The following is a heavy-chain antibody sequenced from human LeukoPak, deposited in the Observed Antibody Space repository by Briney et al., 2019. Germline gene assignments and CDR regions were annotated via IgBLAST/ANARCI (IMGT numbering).Heavy chain of an antibody. CDR2: ISYDGSNK. CDR3: AKDRYSSSWYWFDP. J-gene: IGHJ5*02. CDR1: GFTFSSYG. D-gene: IGHD6-13*01. V-gene: IGHV3-30*18. Sequence: GGSLRLSCAASGFTFSSYGMHWVRQAPGKGLEWVAVISYDGSNKYYADSVKGRFTISGDNSKNTLYLQMNSLRAEDTAVYYCAKDRYSSSWYWFDPWGQGTLVTVSS.